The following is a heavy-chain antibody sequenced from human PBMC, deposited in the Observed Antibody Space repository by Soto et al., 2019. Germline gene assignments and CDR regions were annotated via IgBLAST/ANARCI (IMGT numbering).Heavy chain of an antibody. CDR3: VRHAQWIIRAY. Sequence: PSETLSLTCTVSGGSISSRGYYWGWIRQPPGKGLEWIGTIYYSGSTYYNPSLKSRVTMSVDTSKNQFSLKLSSVTAADTAVYYCVRHAQWIIRAYWGQGSLVTVSS. J-gene: IGHJ4*02. CDR2: IYYSGST. V-gene: IGHV4-39*01. D-gene: IGHD5-12*01. CDR1: GGSISSRGYY.